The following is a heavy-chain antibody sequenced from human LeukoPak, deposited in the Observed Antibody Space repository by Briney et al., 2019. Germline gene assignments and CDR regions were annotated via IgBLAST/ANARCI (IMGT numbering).Heavy chain of an antibody. J-gene: IGHJ4*02. V-gene: IGHV3-21*01. D-gene: IGHD6-19*01. CDR2: ISSSSSYI. CDR1: GFTFSSYS. CDR3: ARVALYSSGLFDY. Sequence: PGGSLRLSCAASGFTFSSYSINWVRQAPGKELEWVSSISSSSSYIYYADSVKGRFTISRDNAKNSLYLQMNSLRAEDTAVYYCARVALYSSGLFDYWGQGTLVTVSS.